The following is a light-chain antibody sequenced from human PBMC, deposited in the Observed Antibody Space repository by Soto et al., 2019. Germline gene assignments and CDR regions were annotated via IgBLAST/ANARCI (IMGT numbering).Light chain of an antibody. V-gene: IGKV3-15*01. CDR2: GAS. Sequence: EIVMTQSPATLSVSPGERATLSCRASQSVSRNLAWYQQKPGQAPRLLIYGASTRATGIPARFSGSGSGTEGPRTISSLQSEDFAVYYCQQYNNWPPMAFGQGTKVEIK. CDR3: QQYNNWPPMA. J-gene: IGKJ1*01. CDR1: QSVSRN.